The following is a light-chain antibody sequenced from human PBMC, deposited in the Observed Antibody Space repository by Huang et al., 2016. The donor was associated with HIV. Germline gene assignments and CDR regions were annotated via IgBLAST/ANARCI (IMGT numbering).Light chain of an antibody. CDR3: QQGYSTPT. CDR1: QSISRY. Sequence: DIQMTQSPSSLSASVGDRVTITCRASQSISRYLNWYQHKPGKAPELLIYASSSLQSGDPSRVSGRGSGTDFSLTISGLQPEEYATYYCQQGYSTPTFGQGTKVEMK. V-gene: IGKV1-39*01. CDR2: ASS. J-gene: IGKJ1*01.